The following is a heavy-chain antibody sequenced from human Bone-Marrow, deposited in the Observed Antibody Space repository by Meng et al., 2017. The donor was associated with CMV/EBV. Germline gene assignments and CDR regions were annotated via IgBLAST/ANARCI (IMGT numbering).Heavy chain of an antibody. D-gene: IGHD3/OR15-3a*01. CDR2: IYSGGST. CDR3: ARDRDFWTPYYRYCGADV. J-gene: IGHJ6*02. Sequence: GESLKISCAASGFTVSSNYMSWVRQAPGKGLEWVSVIYSGGSTYYADSVKGRFTISRDNSKNTLYLQMNSLRPEDTALYYCARDRDFWTPYYRYCGADVWGQGTAVTVSS. V-gene: IGHV3-53*01. CDR1: GFTVSSNY.